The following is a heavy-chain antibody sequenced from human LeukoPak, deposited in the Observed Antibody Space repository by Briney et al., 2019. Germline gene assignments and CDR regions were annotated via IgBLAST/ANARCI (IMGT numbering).Heavy chain of an antibody. Sequence: SETLSLTCAVYGGSFSGYYWSWIRQPPGNGLEWIGEINHSGSTNYNPSLKSRVTISVDTSKNQFSLKLSSVTAADTAVYYCAKYDSSGYYLYYFDYWGQGTLVTVSS. CDR1: GGSFSGYY. J-gene: IGHJ4*02. CDR2: INHSGST. V-gene: IGHV4-34*01. D-gene: IGHD3-22*01. CDR3: AKYDSSGYYLYYFDY.